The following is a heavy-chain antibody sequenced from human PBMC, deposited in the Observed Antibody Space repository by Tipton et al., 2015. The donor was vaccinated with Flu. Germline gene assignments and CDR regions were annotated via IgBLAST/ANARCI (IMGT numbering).Heavy chain of an antibody. CDR2: INYDGSTI. Sequence: SLRLSCATSGLTLSTFAMSWVRQAPGKGLEWVANINYDGSTIYYVDSVKGRFTISRDNAKTSLYLQMNNLRAEDTAVYYCTRRLVEDWGQGTQVTVSS. J-gene: IGHJ4*02. CDR1: GLTLSTFA. V-gene: IGHV3-7*01. CDR3: TRRLVED.